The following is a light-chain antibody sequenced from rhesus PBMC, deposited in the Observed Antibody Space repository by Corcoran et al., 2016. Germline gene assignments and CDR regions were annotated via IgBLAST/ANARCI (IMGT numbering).Light chain of an antibody. CDR1: QSISSW. Sequence: DIQMTQSPSSLSASVGDTVTITCRASQSISSWLDWYQQKPGKAPKLLFYKACSLQSGVPSRFSGRGSRTDFTLTLSSLQPEDFATYYCLQYSSSPWTFGQGTKVEIK. CDR3: LQYSSSPWT. CDR2: KAC. V-gene: IGKV1-22*01. J-gene: IGKJ1*01.